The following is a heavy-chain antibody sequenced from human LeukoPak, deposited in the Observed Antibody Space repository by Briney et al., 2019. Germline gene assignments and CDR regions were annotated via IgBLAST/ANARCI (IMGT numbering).Heavy chain of an antibody. CDR1: GGSINNYY. CDR3: ARGRLGYSSNFDY. V-gene: IGHV4-59*08. J-gene: IGHJ4*02. D-gene: IGHD5-18*01. Sequence: PSETLSLTCTVSGGSINNYYWNWIRQPPGKGLEWIGYIYYSGSTSYNPSLKSRVTISVDTSKSQFSLKLSSVTAADTAVYYCARGRLGYSSNFDYWGQGTLVTVSS. CDR2: IYYSGST.